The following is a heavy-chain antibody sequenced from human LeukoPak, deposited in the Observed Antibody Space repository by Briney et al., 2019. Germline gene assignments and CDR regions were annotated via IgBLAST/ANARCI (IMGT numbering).Heavy chain of an antibody. J-gene: IGHJ5*02. CDR2: IIPIFGTA. Sequence: SVKVSCKASGYTFTSYGISWVRQAPGQGLEWMGGIIPIFGTANYAQKFQGRVTITADESTSTAYMELSSLRSEDTAVYYCARIGCSSTSCYRFGWFDPWGQGTLVTVSS. D-gene: IGHD2-2*01. CDR1: GYTFTSYG. CDR3: ARIGCSSTSCYRFGWFDP. V-gene: IGHV1-69*13.